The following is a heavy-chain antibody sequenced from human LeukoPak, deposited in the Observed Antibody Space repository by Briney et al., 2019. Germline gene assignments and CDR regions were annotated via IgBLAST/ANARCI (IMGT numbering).Heavy chain of an antibody. V-gene: IGHV3-9*01. D-gene: IGHD4-17*01. Sequence: GGSLRLSCAASGFTFDDYAMHWVRQAPGKGLEWVSGISWNSGSIGYADSVKGRFTISRDNAKNCLYLQMNSLRAEDTALYYCAKAPYGAPSNGVDVWGQGTTVTVSS. J-gene: IGHJ6*02. CDR3: AKAPYGAPSNGVDV. CDR1: GFTFDDYA. CDR2: ISWNSGSI.